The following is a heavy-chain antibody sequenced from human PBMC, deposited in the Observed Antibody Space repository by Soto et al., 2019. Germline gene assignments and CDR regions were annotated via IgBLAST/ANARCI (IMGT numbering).Heavy chain of an antibody. CDR3: AREWRHWVEETYYYYMDV. V-gene: IGHV3-74*01. J-gene: IGHJ6*03. CDR1: GFPFSNYW. CDR2: IYSDGSST. Sequence: EVHLVESGGGLVQPGGSLRVSCAASGFPFSNYWMDWVRQTPGKGLEWVARIYSDGSSTRYADSVKGRFTISRDNAKNTLFLQMNSLRVEDTAVYYCAREWRHWVEETYYYYMDVWGKGTPVTVSS. D-gene: IGHD3-16*01.